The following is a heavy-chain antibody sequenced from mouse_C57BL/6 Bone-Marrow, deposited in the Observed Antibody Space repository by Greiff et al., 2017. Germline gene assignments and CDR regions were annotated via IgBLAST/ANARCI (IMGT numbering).Heavy chain of an antibody. CDR3: ARGDINYFAWFAY. V-gene: IGHV1-81*01. D-gene: IGHD2-5*01. Sequence: VQLQQSGAELARPGASVKLSCKASGYTFTSYGISWVKQRTGQGLEWIGEIYPRSGNTYYNEKFKGKATLTADKSSSTAYMELRSLTSEDSAVYFCARGDINYFAWFAYWGQGTLVTVSA. CDR1: GYTFTSYG. CDR2: IYPRSGNT. J-gene: IGHJ3*01.